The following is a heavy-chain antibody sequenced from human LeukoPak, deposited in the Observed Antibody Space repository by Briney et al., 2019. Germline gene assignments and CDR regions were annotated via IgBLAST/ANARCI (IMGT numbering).Heavy chain of an antibody. V-gene: IGHV3-64*01. CDR3: TRRYGGHSGWAGYYDS. D-gene: IGHD6-19*01. CDR1: GFSFSAYI. Sequence: PGGSLTLSCVASGFSFSAYIMHWVRQAPGKGLEYVSAISSDGSSTFYPNSVKGRFTISRDNSKSTLYLQMGSLRAEDTAVYYCTRRYGGHSGWAGYYDSWGQGTLVTVSS. J-gene: IGHJ4*02. CDR2: ISSDGSST.